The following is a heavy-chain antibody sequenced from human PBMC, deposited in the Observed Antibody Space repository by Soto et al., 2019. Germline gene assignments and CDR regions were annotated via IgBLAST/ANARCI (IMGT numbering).Heavy chain of an antibody. CDR2: IYHSGSA. CDR1: GGSVSSTYW. J-gene: IGHJ4*02. D-gene: IGHD6-13*01. V-gene: IGHV4-4*02. CDR3: ARYNAASGTYYFDY. Sequence: QVELQESGPGLVKPSGTLSLTCAVSGGSVSSTYWWSWVRQPPGKGLEWIGEIYHSGSANYNPSLKSRVTISVDNPKNQFSLNLNSVTAADTAVYYCARYNAASGTYYFDYWGQGTLVTVSS.